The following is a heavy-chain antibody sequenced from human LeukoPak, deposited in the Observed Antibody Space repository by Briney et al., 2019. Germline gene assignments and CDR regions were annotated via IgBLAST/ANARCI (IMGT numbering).Heavy chain of an antibody. CDR1: GFTFSSYA. CDR2: ISGSGGST. J-gene: IGHJ6*04. CDR3: ASAADYYYYGMDV. Sequence: GGSLRLSCAASGFTFSSYAMSWVRQAPGKGLEWVSAISGSGGSTYYADSVKGRFTISRDNHKNTLYLQMNSLRAEDTAVYYCASAADYYYYGMDVWGKGTTVTVSS. D-gene: IGHD6-13*01. V-gene: IGHV3-23*01.